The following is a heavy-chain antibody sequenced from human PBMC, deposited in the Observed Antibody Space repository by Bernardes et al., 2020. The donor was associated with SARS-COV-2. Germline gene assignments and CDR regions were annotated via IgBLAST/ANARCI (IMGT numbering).Heavy chain of an antibody. CDR1: EFTFSSYA. CDR2: ISGGGGST. V-gene: IGHV3-23*01. J-gene: IGHJ4*02. CDR3: AKAPYNWNQPPDY. D-gene: IGHD1-20*01. Sequence: GGSLRLSCAASEFTFSSYAMSWVRQAPGKGLEWVSSISGGGGSTYYADSVKGRFTISRDNSKNTLYLQMNSLRAEDTAVYYCAKAPYNWNQPPDYWGQGTLVPVSS.